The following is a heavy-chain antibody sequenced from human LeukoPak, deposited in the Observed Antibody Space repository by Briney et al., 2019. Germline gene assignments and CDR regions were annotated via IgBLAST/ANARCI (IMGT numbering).Heavy chain of an antibody. J-gene: IGHJ3*01. CDR1: GFTFSSYA. V-gene: IGHV3-23*01. CDR2: ISGSGGST. D-gene: IGHD3-10*01. CDR3: ARDWTFTRFSGSHPCAFDV. Sequence: GGSLRLSCAASGFTFSSYAMSCVRQAPGKGLEWVSAISGSGGSTYYADSVKGRFTISRDNSKNTLYLQMNSLRAEDTAVYYCARDWTFTRFSGSHPCAFDVWGQGTMVTVSS.